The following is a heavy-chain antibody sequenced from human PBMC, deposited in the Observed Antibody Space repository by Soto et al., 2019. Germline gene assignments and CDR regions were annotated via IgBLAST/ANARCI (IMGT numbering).Heavy chain of an antibody. CDR1: GFTFSSYA. CDR2: ISGSGAYT. Sequence: PGGSLRLSCAASGFTFSSYAMSWVRQVPGKGLEWVSAISGSGAYTYYADSVKGRFTISRDNSKNSLYLQMNSLRAEDTAVYYCARSHLYYDSSGYPDYWGQGTLVTVSS. CDR3: ARSHLYYDSSGYPDY. V-gene: IGHV3-23*01. D-gene: IGHD3-22*01. J-gene: IGHJ4*02.